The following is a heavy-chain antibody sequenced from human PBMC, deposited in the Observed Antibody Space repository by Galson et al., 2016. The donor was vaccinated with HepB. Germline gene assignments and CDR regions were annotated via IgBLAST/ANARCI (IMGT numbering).Heavy chain of an antibody. J-gene: IGHJ6*02. D-gene: IGHD3-10*01. CDR3: AKAQGSMVRDYYYGLDV. CDR1: GITFSIYG. V-gene: IGHV3-33*06. CDR2: IWYDGSKK. Sequence: SLRLSCAASGITFSIYGMHWVRQAPGKGLEWVAVIWYDGSKKDYADSVKGRFTISRDNSKNTLYLQMDGLRAEDSALYYCAKAQGSMVRDYYYGLDVWGQGTTVTVSS.